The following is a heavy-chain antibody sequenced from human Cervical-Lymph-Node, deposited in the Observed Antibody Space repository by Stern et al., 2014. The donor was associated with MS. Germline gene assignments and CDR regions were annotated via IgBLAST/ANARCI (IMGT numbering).Heavy chain of an antibody. CDR3: ALLSYNSGPES. Sequence: QVQLVQSGAEVKKPESSVKVSCQASGGNFSVLAISWVRQAPGQRPEWMGGIIPILETATYAQKSQGRVTITADRSTSRVHMEMTSLRGEDTAVFYCALLSYNSGPESWGQGTLVTVSS. CDR1: GGNFSVLA. V-gene: IGHV1-69*06. J-gene: IGHJ5*02. D-gene: IGHD1-1*01. CDR2: IIPILETA.